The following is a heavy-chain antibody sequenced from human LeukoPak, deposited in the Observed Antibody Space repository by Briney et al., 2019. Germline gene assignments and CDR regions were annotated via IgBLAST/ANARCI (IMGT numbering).Heavy chain of an antibody. Sequence: KSSETLSLTCTVSGGSISSSSYYGCWTRQPPGKGLEWIGSIYYSGSTYYNPSLKSRVTISVDTSNNHSSLKLRSVTAADTAVYYCAVNLLPDYWGQGTLVTVSS. V-gene: IGHV4-39*07. J-gene: IGHJ4*02. D-gene: IGHD3-22*01. CDR3: AVNLLPDY. CDR1: GGSISSSSYY. CDR2: IYYSGST.